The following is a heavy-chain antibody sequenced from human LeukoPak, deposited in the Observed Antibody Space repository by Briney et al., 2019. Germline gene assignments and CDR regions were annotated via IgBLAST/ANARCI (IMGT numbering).Heavy chain of an antibody. CDR3: ANHPPPRTSIAVAGKLDY. V-gene: IGHV3-23*01. CDR2: ISGSGGST. D-gene: IGHD6-19*01. Sequence: GGSLRLSCAASGFTFSSYAMSWVRQAPGKGLEWVSAISGSGGSTYYADSVKGRFTISRDNSKNTPYLQMNSLRAEDTAVYYCANHPPPRTSIAVAGKLDYWGQGTLVTVSS. CDR1: GFTFSSYA. J-gene: IGHJ4*02.